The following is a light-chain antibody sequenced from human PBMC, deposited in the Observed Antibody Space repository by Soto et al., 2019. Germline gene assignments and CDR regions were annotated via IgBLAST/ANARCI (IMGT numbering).Light chain of an antibody. CDR2: SAS. CDR1: QTVTDY. V-gene: IGKV1-39*01. J-gene: IGKJ1*01. Sequence: DIQMTQSPSSLSASVGDRVTITCRAGQTVTDYLNWYQHKPGKAPKLLIYSASTLQSGVPSRFSGSGSGTDFTLTITILQPEDFGTYYCHQTYSTPQTFGQGTKVDIK. CDR3: HQTYSTPQT.